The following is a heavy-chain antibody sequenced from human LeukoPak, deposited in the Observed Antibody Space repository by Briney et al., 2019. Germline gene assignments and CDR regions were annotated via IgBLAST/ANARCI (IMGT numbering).Heavy chain of an antibody. D-gene: IGHD3-22*01. CDR1: GYTFTSYA. J-gene: IGHJ4*02. CDR3: ARPTYYYDTSGPTMTYYFDY. Sequence: ASVTVSCKASGYTFTSYAMHWVRQAPGQRLEWMGWINAGNGDTKYSQKFQGRVTITRDTSANTAYMELSSLRSEDTALYYCARPTYYYDTSGPTMTYYFDYWGQGTLVTVSS. CDR2: INAGNGDT. V-gene: IGHV1-3*01.